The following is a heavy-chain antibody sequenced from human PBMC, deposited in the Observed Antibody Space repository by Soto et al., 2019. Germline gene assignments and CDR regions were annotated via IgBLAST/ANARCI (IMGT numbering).Heavy chain of an antibody. CDR3: ARGSEAWFDP. J-gene: IGHJ5*02. CDR1: GDSISSYF. V-gene: IGHV4-59*01. CDR2: VYSTEIT. Sequence: PSETLSLTCTVSGDSISSYFWSWIRQPPGKGLECIGYVYSTEITNYNPPLKGRVAMSIDTSKNQFSLKVRSVTAADPAVYYCARGSEAWFDPWGQGTLVTVSS.